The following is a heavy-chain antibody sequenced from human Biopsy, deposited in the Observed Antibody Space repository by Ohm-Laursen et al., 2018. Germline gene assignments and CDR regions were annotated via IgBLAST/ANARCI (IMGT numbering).Heavy chain of an antibody. D-gene: IGHD1/OR15-1a*01. CDR3: AKEVFSAVGTSGFDP. Sequence: SRRLSCAASGFTFSSYGMHWVRQAPGKGLDWVSGISGSGGRTYYAESMKGRFTISRDNSKKTVYLQMKSLRAEDTAVYYCAKEVFSAVGTSGFDPWGQGTLVTVSS. J-gene: IGHJ5*02. CDR2: ISGSGGRT. V-gene: IGHV3-23*01. CDR1: GFTFSSYG.